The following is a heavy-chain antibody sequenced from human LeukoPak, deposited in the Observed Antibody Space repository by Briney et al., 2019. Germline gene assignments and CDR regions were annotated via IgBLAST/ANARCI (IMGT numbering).Heavy chain of an antibody. V-gene: IGHV1-69*13. Sequence: ASVKVSCKASGGTFSSYAISWVRQAPGQGLEWMGGIIPIFGTANYAQKFQGRVTITADESTSTAYMELSSLRSEDTAVYYCARHYVWGSYPDYWGQGTLVTVSS. J-gene: IGHJ4*02. CDR1: GGTFSSYA. CDR2: IIPIFGTA. D-gene: IGHD3-16*01. CDR3: ARHYVWGSYPDY.